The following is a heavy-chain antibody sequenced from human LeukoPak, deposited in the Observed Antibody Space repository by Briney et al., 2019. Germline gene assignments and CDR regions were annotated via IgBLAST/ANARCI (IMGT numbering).Heavy chain of an antibody. J-gene: IGHJ4*02. CDR3: ARESSVGAPKAFDY. Sequence: PGGSLRLSCAASGFTFSSYWMHWVRRAPGKGLVWVSRINSDGSSTSYADSVKGRFTISRDNAKNTLYLQLNSLRAEDTAVYYCARESSVGAPKAFDYWGQGTLVTVSS. CDR2: INSDGSST. D-gene: IGHD1-26*01. V-gene: IGHV3-74*01. CDR1: GFTFSSYW.